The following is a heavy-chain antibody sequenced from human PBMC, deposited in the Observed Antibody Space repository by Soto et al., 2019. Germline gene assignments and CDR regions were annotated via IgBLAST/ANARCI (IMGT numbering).Heavy chain of an antibody. J-gene: IGHJ3*02. CDR2: ISYDGSNK. Sequence: GGSLRLSCAASGFTFSSYGMHWVRQAPGKGLEWVAVISYDGSNKYYADSVKGRFTISRDNSKNTLYLQMNSLRAEDTAVYYCAKDYKGVRPHLRQEYYDSSGYPGLGAFDIWGQGTMVTVSS. CDR3: AKDYKGVRPHLRQEYYDSSGYPGLGAFDI. D-gene: IGHD3-22*01. V-gene: IGHV3-30*18. CDR1: GFTFSSYG.